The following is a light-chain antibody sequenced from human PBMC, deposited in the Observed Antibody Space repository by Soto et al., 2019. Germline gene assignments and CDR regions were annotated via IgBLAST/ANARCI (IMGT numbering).Light chain of an antibody. V-gene: IGLV2-23*01. CDR2: EVN. J-gene: IGLJ1*01. Sequence: SFLAHPFSFSVSPGQAITVSCTGTISDVGSHNLVSWYQQHPDKAPKLIIYEVNERHSGVSSRFSGSKSGNTASLTVSGLKPDDEADYKCRSFAGYTHLHSVFGNGKKVTVL. CDR3: RSFAGYTHLHSV. CDR1: ISDVGSHNL.